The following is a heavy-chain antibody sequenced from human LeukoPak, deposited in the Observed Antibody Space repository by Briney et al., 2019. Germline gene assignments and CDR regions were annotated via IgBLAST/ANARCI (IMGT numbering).Heavy chain of an antibody. D-gene: IGHD6-6*01. CDR1: GGSISSYY. V-gene: IGHV4-59*01. CDR3: ARVRSSSSLWDAFDI. Sequence: SETLSLTCTVSGGSISSYYWSWIRQPPGKGLEWIGYIYYSGSTNYNPSLKSRVTISVDTSKNQFSLKLSSVTAADTAVYYCARVRSSSSLWDAFDIWGQGTMVTVSS. J-gene: IGHJ3*02. CDR2: IYYSGST.